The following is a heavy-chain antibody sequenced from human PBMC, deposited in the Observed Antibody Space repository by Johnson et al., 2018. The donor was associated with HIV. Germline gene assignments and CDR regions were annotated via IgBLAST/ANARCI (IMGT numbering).Heavy chain of an antibody. Sequence: VQLVESGGGVVQPGGSLRLSCVASGFKLYEYDVSWVRQVPGKGLEWVSGINWSGEGTAYADSVTGRFTVSSDNAKNSLHLQMNSLSAEDTALYYCARAMYYYDTSGYLIRPRAFDIWGQGTVVTVSS. V-gene: IGHV3-20*04. D-gene: IGHD3-22*01. CDR1: GFKLYEYD. CDR3: ARAMYYYDTSGYLIRPRAFDI. CDR2: INWSGEGT. J-gene: IGHJ3*02.